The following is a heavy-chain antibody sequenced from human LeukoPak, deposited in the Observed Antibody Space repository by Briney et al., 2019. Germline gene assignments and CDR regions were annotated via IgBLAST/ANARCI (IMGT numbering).Heavy chain of an antibody. V-gene: IGHV1-8*01. CDR3: ARVAEYYYDSSGYFVEWSLLDPKNYYYYMDV. D-gene: IGHD3-22*01. CDR2: MNPNSGNT. CDR1: GYTFTSYD. Sequence: EASVKVSCKASGYTFTSYDINRVRQATGQGLEWMGWMNPNSGNTGYAQKFQGRVTMTRNTSISTAYMELSSLRSEDTAVYYCARVAEYYYDSSGYFVEWSLLDPKNYYYYMDVWGKGTTVTVSS. J-gene: IGHJ6*03.